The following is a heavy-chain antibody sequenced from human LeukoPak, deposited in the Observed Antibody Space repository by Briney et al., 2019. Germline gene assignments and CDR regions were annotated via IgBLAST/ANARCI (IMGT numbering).Heavy chain of an antibody. CDR2: ISTSSSYI. CDR1: GFTFSSFN. D-gene: IGHD2-2*01. V-gene: IGHV3-21*01. Sequence: GGSLRLSCAASGFTFSSFNMNWVRQAPGKGLEWVSSISTSSSYIYYAGSVKGRFTISRDNSKNTLYLQMNSLRAEDTAVYYCSRDRHCIGSTCYGLWGQGTRVTVSS. CDR3: SRDRHCIGSTCYGL. J-gene: IGHJ4*02.